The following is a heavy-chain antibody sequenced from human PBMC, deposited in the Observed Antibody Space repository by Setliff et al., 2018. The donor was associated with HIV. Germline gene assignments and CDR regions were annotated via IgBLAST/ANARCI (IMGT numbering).Heavy chain of an antibody. CDR2: FDPEDGET. V-gene: IGHV1-24*01. CDR3: ARTVTGGPIMVRAAFDI. Sequence: ASVKVSCKVSGYTLTEVSIHWVRQAPGKWLVWMGYFDPEDGETVHAQKFQGRVTMTEDTSTDTAYMELSGLRSEDTAVYYCARTVTGGPIMVRAAFDIWGQGTMVTVSS. J-gene: IGHJ3*02. D-gene: IGHD3-10*01. CDR1: GYTLTEVS.